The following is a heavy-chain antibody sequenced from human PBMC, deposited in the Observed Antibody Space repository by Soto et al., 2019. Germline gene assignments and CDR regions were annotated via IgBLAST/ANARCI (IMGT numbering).Heavy chain of an antibody. V-gene: IGHV1-3*01. CDR1: GYTFTRYA. Sequence: ASVKVSCTASGYTFTRYATHWVRQAPGQRLEWMGWIDAGNGKTKYSQEFQGRVTITRDTSASTAYMELSSLRSEDTAVYYCARGQYVVTAKNYYFDYWGQGTLVTVSS. D-gene: IGHD2-21*02. CDR3: ARGQYVVTAKNYYFDY. J-gene: IGHJ4*02. CDR2: IDAGNGKT.